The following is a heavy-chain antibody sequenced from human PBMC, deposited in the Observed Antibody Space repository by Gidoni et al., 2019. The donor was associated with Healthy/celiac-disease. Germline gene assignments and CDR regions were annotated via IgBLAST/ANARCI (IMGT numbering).Heavy chain of an antibody. D-gene: IGHD4-17*01. CDR3: ARVLVQDDYGDYASPGWFDP. CDR1: GGSTSSGGYY. Sequence: QVQLQESGPVLVKPSQTLSLTCPVSGGSTSSGGYYWIWIRPHPGKGLAWIGYIYYSGRTYYNPSLKSRVTISGDTSKSQFSRKLSSVTAADTAVYYCARVLVQDDYGDYASPGWFDPWGQGTLVTVSS. V-gene: IGHV4-31*03. J-gene: IGHJ5*02. CDR2: IYYSGRT.